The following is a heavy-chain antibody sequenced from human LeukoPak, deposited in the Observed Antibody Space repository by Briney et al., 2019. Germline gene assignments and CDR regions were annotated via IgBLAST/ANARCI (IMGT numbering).Heavy chain of an antibody. CDR3: VRQFDY. V-gene: IGHV4-39*01. J-gene: IGHJ4*02. CDR1: GGSISGSSHY. CDR2: LYSSGST. Sequence: PSETLSLTCNVSGGSISGSSHYWVWIRQSPGKGLEWIGNLYSSGSTYYNPSLQSRVTISVDTSKNQFSLSLTSVTAADTAVYYCVRQFDYCGQGILVTVSS.